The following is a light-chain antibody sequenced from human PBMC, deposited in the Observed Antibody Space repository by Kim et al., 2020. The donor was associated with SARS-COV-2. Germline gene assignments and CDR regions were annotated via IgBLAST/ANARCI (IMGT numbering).Light chain of an antibody. J-gene: IGLJ3*02. Sequence: AAVNLTCTLSSGHSSYAIAWPQHQQQKGPRSLMKLNSDGSHNRGDGIPDRFSGSSSGAERYLTISSLQSEDEADYYCQTWDTGIQVFGGGTQLTVL. CDR3: QTWDTGIQV. CDR2: LNSDGSH. V-gene: IGLV4-69*01. CDR1: SGHSSYA.